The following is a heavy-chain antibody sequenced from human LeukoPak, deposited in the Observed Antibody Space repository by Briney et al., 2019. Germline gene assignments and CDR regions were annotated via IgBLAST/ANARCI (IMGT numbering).Heavy chain of an antibody. Sequence: SETLSLTCTVSGGSVSRVNHYWSWMRQPPGKGLEWIGYIHYSGSTTYNPSLKSRVTISIDTSKTQFSLKLSSVTAADTALYYCARVDYYHYYMDVWGTGTTVTVSS. V-gene: IGHV4-61*01. CDR1: GGSVSRVNHY. CDR3: ARVDYYHYYMDV. J-gene: IGHJ6*03. CDR2: IHYSGST.